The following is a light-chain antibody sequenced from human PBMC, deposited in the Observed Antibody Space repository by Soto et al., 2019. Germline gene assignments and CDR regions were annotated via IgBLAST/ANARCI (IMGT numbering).Light chain of an antibody. J-gene: IGKJ1*01. CDR3: QQYNNWWT. CDR1: QSVSSN. CDR2: GAS. Sequence: EIVMTQSPATLSVSPGERATLSCRASQSVSSNLAWYQQKPGQAPRLLIYGASTRATGIPARFSGSGSGTEFNLTISSLQSEDFAVYYCQQYNNWWTFGQGNKVEIK. V-gene: IGKV3-15*01.